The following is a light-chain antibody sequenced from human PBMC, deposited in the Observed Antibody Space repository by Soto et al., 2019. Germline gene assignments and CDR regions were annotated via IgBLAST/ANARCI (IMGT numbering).Light chain of an antibody. CDR2: EVT. V-gene: IGLV2-14*01. Sequence: QSVLTQPTSVSGSPGQSITISCTGTSGDIGSYNLVSWYQQHPGKAPKLIIYEVTDRPSGVSNRFSGSKSGNTASLTISGLQAEDEAEYYCSSYTNINTRACVFGTGTKLTVL. CDR3: SSYTNINTRACV. CDR1: SGDIGSYNL. J-gene: IGLJ1*01.